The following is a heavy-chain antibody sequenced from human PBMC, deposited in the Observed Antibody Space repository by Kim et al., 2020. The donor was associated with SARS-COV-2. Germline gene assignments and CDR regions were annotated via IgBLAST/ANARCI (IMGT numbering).Heavy chain of an antibody. J-gene: IGHJ6*01. Sequence: GRSLRLSCAASGFTFSSYAMHWVRQAPGKGLEWVAVISYDGSNKYYADSVKGRFTISRDNSKNTLYLQMNSLRAEDTAVYYCARGGYCSSTSCYADYYY. D-gene: IGHD2-2*01. V-gene: IGHV3-30*04. CDR2: ISYDGSNK. CDR1: GFTFSSYA. CDR3: ARGGYCSSTSCYADYYY.